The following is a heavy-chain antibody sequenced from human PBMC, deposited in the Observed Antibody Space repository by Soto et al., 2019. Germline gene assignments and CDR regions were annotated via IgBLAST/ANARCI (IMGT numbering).Heavy chain of an antibody. CDR3: ARDGTTEPSVQLESRDSYYYYMDV. CDR1: GYTFTGYY. J-gene: IGHJ6*03. V-gene: IGHV1-2*04. D-gene: IGHD1-1*01. CDR2: INPNSGGT. Sequence: QVQLVQSGAEVKKPGASVKVSCKASGYTFTGYYMHWVRQAPGQGLEWMGWINPNSGGTNYAQKFQGWVTMTRDTPISTAYMELSRLRSDDTAVYYCARDGTTEPSVQLESRDSYYYYMDVWGKGTTVTVSS.